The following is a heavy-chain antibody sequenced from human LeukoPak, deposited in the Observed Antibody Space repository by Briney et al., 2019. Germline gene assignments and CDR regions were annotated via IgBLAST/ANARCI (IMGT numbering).Heavy chain of an antibody. D-gene: IGHD6-19*01. CDR1: GGSFSGYY. J-gene: IGHJ4*02. CDR3: ARYYSSGAN. CDR2: INHSGST. V-gene: IGHV4-34*01. Sequence: SETPSLTCAVYGGSFSGYYWSWIRQPPGKGLEWIGEINHSGSTNYNPSLKSRVTISVDTSKNQFSLKLSSVTAADTAVYYCARYYSSGANWGQGTLVTVSS.